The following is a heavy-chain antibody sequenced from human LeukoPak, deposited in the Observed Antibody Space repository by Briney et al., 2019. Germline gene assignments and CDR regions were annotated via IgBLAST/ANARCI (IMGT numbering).Heavy chain of an antibody. CDR2: FDPEDGET. CDR1: GYTLTELS. J-gene: IGHJ3*02. D-gene: IGHD3-22*01. Sequence: ASVKVSCKVSGYTLTELSMHWVRQAPGKGLEWMGGFDPEDGETIYAQKFQGRVTMTEDTSTDTAYMELSSLRSEDTAVYYCANRWGYYDSRGRRGNAFDIWGQGTMVTVSS. V-gene: IGHV1-24*01. CDR3: ANRWGYYDSRGRRGNAFDI.